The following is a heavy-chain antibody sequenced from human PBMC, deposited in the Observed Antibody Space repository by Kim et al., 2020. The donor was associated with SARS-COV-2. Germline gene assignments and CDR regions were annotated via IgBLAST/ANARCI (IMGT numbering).Heavy chain of an antibody. CDR3: AKAVAVDY. Sequence: GGSTYDAGSVKGRFTISRDNSKNTLYLQMNSLRAEDTAVYYCAKAVAVDYWGQGTLVTVSS. CDR2: GGST. V-gene: IGHV3-23*01. J-gene: IGHJ4*02. D-gene: IGHD6-19*01.